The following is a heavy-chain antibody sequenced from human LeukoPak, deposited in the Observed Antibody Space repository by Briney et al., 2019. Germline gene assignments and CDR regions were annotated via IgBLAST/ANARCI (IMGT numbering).Heavy chain of an antibody. D-gene: IGHD3-3*01. Sequence: SETLSLTCTVSGGSVSSGSYYWSWIRQPPGKGLEWTGYIYYSGSTNYNPSLKSRVTISVDTSKNQFSLKLSSVTAADTAVYYCARESKDFEATIFGWFDPWGQGTLVTVSS. J-gene: IGHJ5*02. V-gene: IGHV4-61*01. CDR1: GGSVSSGSYY. CDR2: IYYSGST. CDR3: ARESKDFEATIFGWFDP.